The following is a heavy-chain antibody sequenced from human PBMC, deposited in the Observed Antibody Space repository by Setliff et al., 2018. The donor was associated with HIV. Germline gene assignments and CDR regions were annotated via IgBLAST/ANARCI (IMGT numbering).Heavy chain of an antibody. CDR2: IYQTGTT. Sequence: SETLSLTCTVSGGSISSGDYYWNWIRQTPGKGLEWIGSIYQTGTTYYNPSLKSRVTISVDTSQNQFSLRLSSVTAADTAVYYCARGSGRFCSGGRCSAFDYWGQGTLVTVSS. CDR3: ARGSGRFCSGGRCSAFDY. D-gene: IGHD2-15*01. J-gene: IGHJ4*02. V-gene: IGHV4-39*07. CDR1: GGSISSGDYY.